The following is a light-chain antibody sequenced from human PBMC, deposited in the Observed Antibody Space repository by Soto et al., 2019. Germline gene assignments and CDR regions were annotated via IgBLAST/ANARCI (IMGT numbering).Light chain of an antibody. CDR3: QQFNTYPLT. CDR1: QGINDY. CDR2: AAS. V-gene: IGKV1-9*01. J-gene: IGKJ4*01. Sequence: DIQLTQSPSFLSASVGDRVTITCRASQGINDYLAWYQQKPGKAPKLLIYAASTLQSEVPSRFSGSASRTEFPLTISSLQPEDFATYYCQQFNTYPLTCGGGTKVEVK.